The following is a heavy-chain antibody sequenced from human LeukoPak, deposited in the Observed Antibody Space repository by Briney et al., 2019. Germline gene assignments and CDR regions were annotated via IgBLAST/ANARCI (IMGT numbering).Heavy chain of an antibody. D-gene: IGHD3-10*01. J-gene: IGHJ3*02. CDR2: ISGSGGST. Sequence: GGSLRLSCAASGFTFSSYAMSWVRQAPGKGLEWVSAISGSGGSTYYADSVKGRFTISRDNAKNSLYLQMNSLRAEDTAVYYCARARGSGTSRGAFDIWDQGTMVTVSS. CDR3: ARARGSGTSRGAFDI. V-gene: IGHV3-23*01. CDR1: GFTFSSYA.